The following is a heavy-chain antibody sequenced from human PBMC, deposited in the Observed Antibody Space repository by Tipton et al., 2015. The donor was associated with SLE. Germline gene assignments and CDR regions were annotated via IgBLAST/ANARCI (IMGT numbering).Heavy chain of an antibody. V-gene: IGHV3-23*01. Sequence: SLRLSCAASGFTFSSYWMHWVRQAPGKGLVWVSAITGSGDRTYYIDSVKGRFTISRDNSKNSLYLQMNGLRAEDTAVYYCARSPVDYWNGYSAWGQGTLVAASS. D-gene: IGHD3-3*01. CDR1: GFTFSSYW. J-gene: IGHJ4*02. CDR3: ARSPVDYWNGYSA. CDR2: ITGSGDRT.